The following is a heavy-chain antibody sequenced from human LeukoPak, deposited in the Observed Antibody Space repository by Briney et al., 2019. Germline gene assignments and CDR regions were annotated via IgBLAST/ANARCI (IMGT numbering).Heavy chain of an antibody. J-gene: IGHJ4*02. CDR3: ARAVGYYDSSGYYSRFFDY. Sequence: PSETLSLTCAVYGGSFSGYYWSWIRQPPGKGLEWIGEINHSGSTNYNPSLKSRVTISVDTSKNQFSLKLSSVTAADTAVYYCARAVGYYDSSGYYSRFFDYWGQGTLVTVSS. CDR2: INHSGST. CDR1: GGSFSGYY. V-gene: IGHV4-34*01. D-gene: IGHD3-22*01.